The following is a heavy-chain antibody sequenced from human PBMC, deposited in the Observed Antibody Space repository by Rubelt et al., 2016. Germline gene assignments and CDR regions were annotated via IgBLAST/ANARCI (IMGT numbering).Heavy chain of an antibody. CDR2: INHSGST. V-gene: IGHV4-39*07. J-gene: IGHJ6*02. Sequence: QLQLQESGPGLVKPSETLSLTCTVSDASISSSTYYWGWIRQPPGKGLEWIGEINHSGSTNYNPSLRVRFSLLVDTSKNQFSLKLGSVTAADTAVYYCARLNLQFLTFYYYYGMDVWGQGTTVTVSS. CDR3: ARLNLQFLTFYYYYGMDV. CDR1: DASISSSTYY. D-gene: IGHD1-20*01.